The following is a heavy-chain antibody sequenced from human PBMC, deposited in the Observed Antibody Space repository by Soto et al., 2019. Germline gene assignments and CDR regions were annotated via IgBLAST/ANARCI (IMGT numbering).Heavy chain of an antibody. CDR1: GGSFSGYY. Sequence: SETLSLTCAVYGGSFSGYYWSWIRQPPGKGLEWIGEINHSGSTNYNPSLKSRVTISVDTSKNQFSLKLSSVTAADTAVYYCARRGYGRTFDYWGQGTLVTVSS. CDR3: ARRGYGRTFDY. CDR2: INHSGST. D-gene: IGHD4-17*01. J-gene: IGHJ4*02. V-gene: IGHV4-34*01.